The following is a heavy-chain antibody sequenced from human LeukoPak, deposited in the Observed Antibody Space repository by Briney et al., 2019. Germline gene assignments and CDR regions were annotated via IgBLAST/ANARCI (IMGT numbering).Heavy chain of an antibody. CDR1: GGSFSGYY. V-gene: IGHV4-34*01. CDR2: INHSGST. D-gene: IGHD6-6*01. Sequence: PSETLSLTCAVYGGSFSGYYWSWIRQPPGKGLEWIWEINHSGSTNYNPSLKSRVTISVDTSKNQFSLKLSSVTAADTAVYYCARLVEYISSLSLDAFDISGQGTMVTVSS. CDR3: ARLVEYISSLSLDAFDI. J-gene: IGHJ3*02.